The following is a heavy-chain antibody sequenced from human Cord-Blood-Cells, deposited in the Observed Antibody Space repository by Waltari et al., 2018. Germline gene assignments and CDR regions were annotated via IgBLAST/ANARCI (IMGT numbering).Heavy chain of an antibody. D-gene: IGHD3-10*01. CDR2: IYYSGST. CDR3: ARQVWYGSGSYYNWFDP. V-gene: IGHV4-39*01. CDR1: GGSISRSSYS. Sequence: QLQLQESGPGLVKPSETLSLTCTVSGGSISRSSYSWGWIRPPPGKGLEWIGSIYYSGSTYYNPSLKSRVTISVDTSKNQFSLKLSSVTAADTAVYYCARQVWYGSGSYYNWFDPWGQGTLVTVSS. J-gene: IGHJ5*02.